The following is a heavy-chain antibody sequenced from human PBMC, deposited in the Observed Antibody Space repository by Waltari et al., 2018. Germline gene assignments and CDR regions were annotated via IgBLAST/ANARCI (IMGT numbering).Heavy chain of an antibody. Sequence: QVQLQESGPGLVEPSETLSLTCAVSGYSISSGYYWGWIRQPPGKGLEWIGNIYHSGSTSDNPSLKIRSTRSVGTSKNQFSLKLNSVTAADTAVYYCARKPIISRHYYDFDYWGQGTLVTVSS. J-gene: IGHJ4*02. CDR1: GYSISSGYY. V-gene: IGHV4-38-2*01. D-gene: IGHD3-10*01. CDR3: ARKPIISRHYYDFDY. CDR2: IYHSGST.